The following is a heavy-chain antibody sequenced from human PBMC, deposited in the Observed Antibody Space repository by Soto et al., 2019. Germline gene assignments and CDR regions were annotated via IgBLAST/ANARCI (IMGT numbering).Heavy chain of an antibody. CDR3: ATTASSSAAPYYYYGMDV. J-gene: IGHJ6*02. D-gene: IGHD6-25*01. CDR1: GYSFTSYW. CDR2: IYPGDSDT. V-gene: IGHV5-51*01. Sequence: GESLKISCKGSGYSFTSYWIGWVRQMPGKGLEWMGIIYPGDSDTRYSPSFQGQVTISADKSISTAYLQWSSLKASDTAMYYCATTASSSAAPYYYYGMDVWGQGTTVTVSS.